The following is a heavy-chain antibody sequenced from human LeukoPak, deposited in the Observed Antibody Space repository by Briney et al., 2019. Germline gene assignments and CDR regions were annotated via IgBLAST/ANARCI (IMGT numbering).Heavy chain of an antibody. CDR2: INPNSGGT. D-gene: IGHD4-17*01. Sequence: ASVKVSCKASGYTFTDYYMHWVRQAPGQGLEWMGWINPNSGGTYYAQKFQGRVTMTRDTSISTAYMELSRLRSDDTAVYYCARDLSATVTRGNYGGQGTLVTVSS. CDR3: ARDLSATVTRGNY. J-gene: IGHJ4*02. V-gene: IGHV1-2*02. CDR1: GYTFTDYY.